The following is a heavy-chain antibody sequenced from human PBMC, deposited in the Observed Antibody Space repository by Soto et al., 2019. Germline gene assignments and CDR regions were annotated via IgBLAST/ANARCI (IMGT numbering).Heavy chain of an antibody. Sequence: EVQLVESGGGSVQPGGSLRLSCAASGFTVSSNYMSWVRQAPGKGLEWVSVIYSGGSTYYADSVKGRFTISRDNSKNTLYLQMNSLRAEDTAVYYCARGHTMIVVVGYYFDYWGQGTLVTVSS. V-gene: IGHV3-66*01. CDR3: ARGHTMIVVVGYYFDY. CDR2: IYSGGST. D-gene: IGHD3-22*01. J-gene: IGHJ4*02. CDR1: GFTVSSNY.